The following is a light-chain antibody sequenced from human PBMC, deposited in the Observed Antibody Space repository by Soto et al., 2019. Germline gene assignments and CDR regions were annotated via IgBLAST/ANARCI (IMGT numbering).Light chain of an antibody. Sequence: ESVLTQPPGTLSLSPGERATLSCRASQNIKSNYLAWYRQNPGQAPRLLIYGASNRAAGVPDRFSGSGSGTDFTLTITRLEPEDFAVYYCQQYGTSLRGTFGQGTKVEIK. J-gene: IGKJ1*01. V-gene: IGKV3-20*01. CDR2: GAS. CDR1: QNIKSNY. CDR3: QQYGTSLRGT.